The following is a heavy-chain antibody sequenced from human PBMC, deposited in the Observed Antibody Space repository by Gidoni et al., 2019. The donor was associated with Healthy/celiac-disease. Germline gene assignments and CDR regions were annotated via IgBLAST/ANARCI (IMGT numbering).Heavy chain of an antibody. CDR2: INHSGST. CDR1: GGSFSGYY. Sequence: QVQLQQWGAGLLKPSETLSLTCAVYGGSFSGYYWRWIRQPPGKGLEWIGEINHSGSTNYNPSLKSRVTISVDTSKNQFSLKLSSVTAADTAVYYCAKPGIAAAGLLGSRNWFDPWGQGTLVTVSS. D-gene: IGHD6-13*01. J-gene: IGHJ5*02. V-gene: IGHV4-34*01. CDR3: AKPGIAAAGLLGSRNWFDP.